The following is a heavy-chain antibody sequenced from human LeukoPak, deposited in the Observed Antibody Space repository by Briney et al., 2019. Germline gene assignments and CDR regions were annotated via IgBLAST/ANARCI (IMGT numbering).Heavy chain of an antibody. CDR1: GLSFGSYV. V-gene: IGHV3-23*01. J-gene: IGHJ4*02. CDR2: ISSDGGRT. CDR3: EIKLTSGKLN. Sequence: GGSLRLSCAASGLSFGSYVMSWVRQAPGKGLEWVSAISSDGGRTYYADSAKGRFTISGDNSKNTLYLQVNSLRAEDTAVYYCEIKLTSGKLNWGQGILVTVSS. D-gene: IGHD3-10*01.